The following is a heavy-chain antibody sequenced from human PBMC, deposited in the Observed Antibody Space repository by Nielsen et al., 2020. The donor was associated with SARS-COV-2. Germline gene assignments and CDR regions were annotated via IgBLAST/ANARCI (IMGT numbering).Heavy chain of an antibody. J-gene: IGHJ3*01. CDR1: GFTFSSLW. V-gene: IGHV3-7*01. CDR3: ARDWSRAFDV. CDR2: IKPDGGEK. Sequence: GGSLRLSCAASGFTFSSLWMSWVRQVPGKGLEWVADIKPDGGEKVYVDSVKGRFTISRDNAKNSMSLQMNSLRVEDTAVYYCARDWSRAFDVWGQGTMVTVSS.